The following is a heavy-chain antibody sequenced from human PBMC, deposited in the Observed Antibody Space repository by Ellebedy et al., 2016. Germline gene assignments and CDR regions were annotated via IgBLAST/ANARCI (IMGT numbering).Heavy chain of an antibody. V-gene: IGHV1-46*01. Sequence: ASVKVSCXASGYTFTSYYMHWVRQAPGQGLEWMGIINPSGGSTSYAQKFQGRVTMTRDTSTSTVYMELSSLRSEDTAVYYCAREYQWLLVMDVWGQGTTVTVSS. CDR1: GYTFTSYY. J-gene: IGHJ6*02. CDR2: INPSGGST. D-gene: IGHD3-22*01. CDR3: AREYQWLLVMDV.